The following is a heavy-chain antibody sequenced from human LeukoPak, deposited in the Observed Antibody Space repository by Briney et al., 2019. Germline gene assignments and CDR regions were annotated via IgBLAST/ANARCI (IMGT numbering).Heavy chain of an antibody. Sequence: GGSLRLSCAASGFTFSSYAMSWVRQAPGKGLEWVGRIRSKTDGETTDYAAPVKGRFSISRDDSKNTVYLQMNSLKTEDAAVYHCTTEKDYWGQGTLVTVSS. CDR2: IRSKTDGETT. CDR3: TTEKDY. CDR1: GFTFSSYA. V-gene: IGHV3-15*01. J-gene: IGHJ4*02.